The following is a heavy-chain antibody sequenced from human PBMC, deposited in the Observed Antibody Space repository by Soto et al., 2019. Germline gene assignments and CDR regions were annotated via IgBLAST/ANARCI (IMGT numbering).Heavy chain of an antibody. CDR2: INGYNGNT. V-gene: IGHV1-18*01. CDR3: AASTATSSL. CDR1: GYSFTNYG. Sequence: QVQLLQSGAEVKKPGASVKVSCKASGYSFTNYGFSWVRQAPGQGLEWMGWINGYNGNTNYAPKLQGRFTMTTDTSTSTAYMELGSLTSDDTAVYFCAASTATSSLWGQGTLVTVSS. D-gene: IGHD1-1*01. J-gene: IGHJ4*02.